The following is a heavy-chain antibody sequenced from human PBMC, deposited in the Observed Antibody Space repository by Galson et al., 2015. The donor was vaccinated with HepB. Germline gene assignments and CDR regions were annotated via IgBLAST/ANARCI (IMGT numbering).Heavy chain of an antibody. CDR2: IYPGDSDT. CDR1: GYSFTSYW. D-gene: IGHD2-21*02. CDR3: ARQHIVVVTAIPSDAFDI. J-gene: IGHJ3*02. Sequence: QSGAEVKKPGESLKISCKGSGYSFTSYWIGWVRQMPGKGLEWMGIIYPGDSDTRYSPSFQGQVTISADKSISTAYLQWSSLKASDTAMYYCARQHIVVVTAIPSDAFDIWGQGTMVTVSS. V-gene: IGHV5-51*01.